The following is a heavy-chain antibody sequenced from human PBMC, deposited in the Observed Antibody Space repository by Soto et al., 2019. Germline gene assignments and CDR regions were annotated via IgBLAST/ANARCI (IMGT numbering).Heavy chain of an antibody. CDR3: ARAPWEPLYYYGMDV. CDR2: IYHSGST. D-gene: IGHD1-26*01. CDR1: GGSIISSNW. J-gene: IGHJ6*02. V-gene: IGHV4-4*02. Sequence: SETLSLTCAVSGGSIISSNWWSCVRQPPGKGLEWIGEIYHSGSTNYNPSLKSRVTISVDKSKNQFSLKLSSVTAADTAVYYCARAPWEPLYYYGMDVWGQGTTVTVSS.